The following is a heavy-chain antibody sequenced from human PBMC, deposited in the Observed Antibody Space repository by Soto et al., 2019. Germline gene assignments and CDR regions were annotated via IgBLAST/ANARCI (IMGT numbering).Heavy chain of an antibody. J-gene: IGHJ4*02. CDR1: GYSFTGYY. Sequence: XSVKVSCSASGYSFTGYYMHWMRQAPGQGLEWMGWINPNSGDTKYAQKFQGRVTMTRDTSISTAYMEVSRLTSDDTDVYYCARSLSTIGARPDYWGQGTQVTV. CDR2: INPNSGDT. CDR3: ARSLSTIGARPDY. D-gene: IGHD6-6*01. V-gene: IGHV1-2*02.